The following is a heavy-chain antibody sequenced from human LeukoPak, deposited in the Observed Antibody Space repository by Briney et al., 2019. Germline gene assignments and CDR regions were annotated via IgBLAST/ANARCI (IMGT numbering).Heavy chain of an antibody. D-gene: IGHD2-15*01. Sequence: SETLSLTCAVYGGSFSGYYWSWIRQPPGKGLEWIGEINHSGSTNYNPSLKSRVTISVDTSKNQFSLKLSSVTAADTAVYYCASLSSGGSWAIDYWGQGTLVTVSS. CDR3: ASLSSGGSWAIDY. J-gene: IGHJ4*02. V-gene: IGHV4-34*01. CDR1: GGSFSGYY. CDR2: INHSGST.